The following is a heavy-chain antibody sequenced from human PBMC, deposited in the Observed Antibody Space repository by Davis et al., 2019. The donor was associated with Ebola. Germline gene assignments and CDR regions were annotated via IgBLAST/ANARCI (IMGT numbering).Heavy chain of an antibody. CDR2: IYTGDSDT. Sequence: GESLKISCKDSGNSFSSHWIGWVRQMPGKGLEWMGIIYTGDSDTRYSPSFRGQVTISADKSTSTAYLQWSSLKASDTAMYYCARLRFLEWLSPLDHWGQGTLVTVSS. CDR1: GNSFSSHW. CDR3: ARLRFLEWLSPLDH. D-gene: IGHD3-3*01. V-gene: IGHV5-51*01. J-gene: IGHJ4*02.